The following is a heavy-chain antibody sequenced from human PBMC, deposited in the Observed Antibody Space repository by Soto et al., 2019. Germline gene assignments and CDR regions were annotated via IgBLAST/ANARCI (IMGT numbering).Heavy chain of an antibody. D-gene: IGHD3-10*01. Sequence: EVLLLESGGGLIQPGGSLRLSCAASGFTFSSHAMNWVRQAPGKGLEWVSGISGSGDSTFYADSVRGRFTVSRDNSKNTLFLQVNSLRDDDTALYYCAKDRFIISLPGGAFDYWGQGTLVAVSS. V-gene: IGHV3-23*01. CDR3: AKDRFIISLPGGAFDY. J-gene: IGHJ4*02. CDR2: ISGSGDST. CDR1: GFTFSSHA.